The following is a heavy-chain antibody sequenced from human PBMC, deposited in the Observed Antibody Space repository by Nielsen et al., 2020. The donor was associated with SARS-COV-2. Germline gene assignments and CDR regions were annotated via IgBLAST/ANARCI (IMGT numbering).Heavy chain of an antibody. J-gene: IGHJ3*02. Sequence: SVKVSCKASGGNFRTYTFNWVRQAPGQGLEWMGGIIPIFERTNYAQKFQGRVTITADESTSTAYMELSSLRSEDTAVYYCARAPVVLGSFDIWGQGTMVTVSS. D-gene: IGHD4-23*01. CDR1: GGNFRTYT. V-gene: IGHV1-69*13. CDR2: IIPIFERT. CDR3: ARAPVVLGSFDI.